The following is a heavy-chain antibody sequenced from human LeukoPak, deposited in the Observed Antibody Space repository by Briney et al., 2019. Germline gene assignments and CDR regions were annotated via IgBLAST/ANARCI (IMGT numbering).Heavy chain of an antibody. J-gene: IGHJ4*02. D-gene: IGHD3-3*01. V-gene: IGHV3-7*01. CDR1: GFTFSNYL. Sequence: GGSLRLSCAASGFTFSNYLMSWVRRAPGKGLEWVANIKQDGSETYFVDSVRGRFTISRDNAKKSLYLQMNSLRAEDTAVYYCARDFWGAYRVDYFDCWGQGTLVTVSS. CDR2: IKQDGSET. CDR3: ARDFWGAYRVDYFDC.